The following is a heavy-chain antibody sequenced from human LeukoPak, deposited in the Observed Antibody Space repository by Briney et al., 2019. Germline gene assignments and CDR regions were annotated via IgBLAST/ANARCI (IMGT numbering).Heavy chain of an antibody. V-gene: IGHV4-4*07. CDR3: ARDVTMVRGVIILSWFDP. CDR2: IYTSGST. CDR1: GGSISSYY. J-gene: IGHJ5*02. D-gene: IGHD3-10*01. Sequence: PSETLSLTCTVSGGSISSYYWSWIRQPAGKGLEWIGRIYTSGSTNYNPSLKSRVTISVDTSKNQFSLTLSSVTAADTAVYYCARDVTMVRGVIILSWFDPWGQGTLVTVSS.